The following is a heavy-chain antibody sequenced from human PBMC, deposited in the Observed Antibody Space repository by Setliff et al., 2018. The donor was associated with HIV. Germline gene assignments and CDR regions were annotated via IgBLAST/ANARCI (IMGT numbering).Heavy chain of an antibody. V-gene: IGHV4-4*09. D-gene: IGHD6-13*01. Sequence: SETLSLTCTVSGGSISNFYWSWIRQPPGKGLEWIGYIYTSESTSYNPSLRSRVTISLDTSKNRFSLKLNSVTAADTAVYYCAREGKTAGTFDYWGQGTLVTVSS. J-gene: IGHJ4*02. CDR3: AREGKTAGTFDY. CDR2: IYTSEST. CDR1: GGSISNFY.